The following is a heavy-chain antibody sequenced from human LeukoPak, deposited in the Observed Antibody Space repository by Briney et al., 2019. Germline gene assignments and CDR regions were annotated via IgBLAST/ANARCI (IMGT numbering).Heavy chain of an antibody. CDR1: GGSISSGSYY. V-gene: IGHV4-61*02. CDR3: AREIVVVVAATWFDR. D-gene: IGHD2-15*01. J-gene: IGHJ5*02. CDR2: IYTSGST. Sequence: SQTLSLTCTVSGGSISSGSYYWRWIRQPAGKGLEWIGRIYTSGSTNYNPSLKSRVTISVDTSKNQFSLKLSSVTAADTAVYYCAREIVVVVAATWFDRWGQGTLVTVAS.